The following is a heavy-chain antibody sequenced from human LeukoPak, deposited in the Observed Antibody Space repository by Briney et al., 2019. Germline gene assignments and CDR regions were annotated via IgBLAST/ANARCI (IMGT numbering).Heavy chain of an antibody. CDR1: GGSISSGGYY. CDR3: ARTTYYYDSSVQAFDY. CDR2: IYYSGST. J-gene: IGHJ4*02. D-gene: IGHD3-22*01. Sequence: SQTLSLTCTVSGGSISSGGYYWSWIRQHPGKGLEWIGYIYYSGSTYYNPSLKSRVTISVDTSKNQFSLKLSSVTAADTAVYYCARTTYYYDSSVQAFDYWGQGTLVTVSS. V-gene: IGHV4-31*03.